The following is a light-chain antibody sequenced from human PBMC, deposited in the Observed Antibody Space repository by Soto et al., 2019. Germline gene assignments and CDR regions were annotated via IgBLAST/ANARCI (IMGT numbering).Light chain of an antibody. CDR3: QQYASTPPT. CDR2: WAS. V-gene: IGKV4-1*01. Sequence: DIVMTQSPDSLAVSLGERATINCKSSQSVLYSSNNKNYLAWYQQRPGQPPKLLIYWASTRESGVPDRFSGSGSGTDFTLPITSLQAEDVAVYYCQQYASTPPTFGQGTKLEIK. CDR1: QSVLYSSNNKNY. J-gene: IGKJ2*01.